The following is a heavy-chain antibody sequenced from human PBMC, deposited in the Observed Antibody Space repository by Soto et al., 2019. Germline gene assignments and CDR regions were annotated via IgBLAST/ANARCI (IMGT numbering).Heavy chain of an antibody. Sequence: SETLSLTCTVSGGSISSYYWSWIRQPPGKGLEWIGYIYYSGSTNYNPSLKSRVTISVDTSKNQFSLKLSSVTAADTAVYYCARQEYDFWSGYSAYYFDYWGQGTLVTVSS. V-gene: IGHV4-59*01. CDR3: ARQEYDFWSGYSAYYFDY. CDR1: GGSISSYY. J-gene: IGHJ4*02. D-gene: IGHD3-3*01. CDR2: IYYSGST.